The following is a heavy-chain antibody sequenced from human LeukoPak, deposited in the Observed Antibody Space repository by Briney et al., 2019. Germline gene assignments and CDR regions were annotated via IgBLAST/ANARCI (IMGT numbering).Heavy chain of an antibody. D-gene: IGHD5-18*01. CDR3: AREGHTAMGLFDY. V-gene: IGHV4-38-2*02. CDR1: GYSISSGYY. Sequence: SETLSLTCTVSGYSISSGYYWGWIRQPPGKGLEWIGSIYYSGSTYYNPSLKSRVTISVDTSKNQFSLKLSSVTAADTAVYYCAREGHTAMGLFDYWGQGTLVTVSS. CDR2: IYYSGST. J-gene: IGHJ4*02.